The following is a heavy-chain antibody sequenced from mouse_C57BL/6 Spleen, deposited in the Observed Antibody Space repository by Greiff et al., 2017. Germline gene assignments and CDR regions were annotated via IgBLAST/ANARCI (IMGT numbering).Heavy chain of an antibody. CDR2: IDPSDSYT. CDR1: GYTFTSYW. J-gene: IGHJ4*01. D-gene: IGHD3-2*02. Sequence: QVQLQQSGAELVKPGASVKLSCKASGYTFTSYWMQWVKQRPGQGLEWIGEIDPSDSYTNYNQKFKGKATLTVDTSSSTAYMQLSSLTSEDSAVYYCASRRLPGTMDYWGQGTSVTVSS. V-gene: IGHV1-50*01. CDR3: ASRRLPGTMDY.